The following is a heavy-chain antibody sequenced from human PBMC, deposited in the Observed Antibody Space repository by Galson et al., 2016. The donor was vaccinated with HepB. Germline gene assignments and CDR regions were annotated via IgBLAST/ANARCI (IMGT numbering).Heavy chain of an antibody. V-gene: IGHV4-61*02. J-gene: IGHJ6*03. D-gene: IGHD3-16*01. Sequence: TLSLTCTASGGSINNGTYYWNWIRQPAGKGLEWIGRIYSSGSTNYSPSLKSRVTMSVDTSKNQFSLKLSSVTAADTAVYYCARELRYQYYYYYMDVWGKGTTVTVSS. CDR2: IYSSGST. CDR1: GGSINNGTYY. CDR3: ARELRYQYYYYYMDV.